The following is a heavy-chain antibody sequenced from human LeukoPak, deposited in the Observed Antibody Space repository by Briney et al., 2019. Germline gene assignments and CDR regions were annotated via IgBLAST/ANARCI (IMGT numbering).Heavy chain of an antibody. CDR1: GYTFTSYY. CDR2: INSSGGST. CDR3: ARAYYPYDFWSLKRSYGMDV. V-gene: IGHV1-46*01. Sequence: EASVKVSCKASGYTFTSYYMHWVRQAPGQGLEWMGIINSSGGSTSYAQKFRGRVTMTRDTSTSTVYMELSSLRSEDTAVYYCARAYYPYDFWSLKRSYGMDVWGQGTTVTVSS. D-gene: IGHD3-3*01. J-gene: IGHJ6*02.